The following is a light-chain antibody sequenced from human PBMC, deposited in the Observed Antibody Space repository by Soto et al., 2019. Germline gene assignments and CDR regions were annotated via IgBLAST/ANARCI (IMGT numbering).Light chain of an antibody. V-gene: IGKV1-13*02. CDR3: QQFNSYPFT. CDR2: DAS. Sequence: AIPLTQSPSSLSASVGDRVTITCRASQGISSALAWYQQKPGKPPKLLIYDASSLDSGVPSRFSGSGSGTDFTLTISSLQPDDFATYYCQQFNSYPFTFGQGTRLEIK. J-gene: IGKJ5*01. CDR1: QGISSA.